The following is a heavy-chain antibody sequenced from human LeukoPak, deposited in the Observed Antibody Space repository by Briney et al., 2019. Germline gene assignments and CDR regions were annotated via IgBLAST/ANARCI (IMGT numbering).Heavy chain of an antibody. Sequence: GGSLRLSCAASGFTFSTYSMNWVRQAPGKGLEWVSSISTGSSYIYYADSVKGRFTISRDNAKNSLYLQMNSLRAEDTAEYYCARDGEQLVGGPDYWGQGTLVTVSS. J-gene: IGHJ4*02. CDR1: GFTFSTYS. V-gene: IGHV3-21*04. CDR3: ARDGEQLVGGPDY. CDR2: ISTGSSYI. D-gene: IGHD6-6*01.